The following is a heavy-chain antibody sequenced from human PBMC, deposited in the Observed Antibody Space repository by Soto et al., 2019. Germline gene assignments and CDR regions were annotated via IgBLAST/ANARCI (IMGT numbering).Heavy chain of an antibody. Sequence: GESLKISCXGSGYSFTNYWIAWVRQMPGKGLEYIGIIYPSDSDTRYSPSFQGQVTISADKSISTAYLQWSSLKASDTAIYYCARHGFYGDYSSNYFDPWGQGTLVTVSS. D-gene: IGHD4-17*01. CDR1: GYSFTNYW. V-gene: IGHV5-51*01. J-gene: IGHJ5*02. CDR3: ARHGFYGDYSSNYFDP. CDR2: IYPSDSDT.